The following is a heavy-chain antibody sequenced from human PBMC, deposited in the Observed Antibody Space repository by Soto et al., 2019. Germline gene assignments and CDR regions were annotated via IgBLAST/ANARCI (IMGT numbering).Heavy chain of an antibody. J-gene: IGHJ4*02. CDR1: GGTFSSYA. V-gene: IGHV1-69*01. CDR2: IIPIFGTT. D-gene: IGHD3-22*01. Sequence: SVKVSCKASGGTFSSYAISWVRQAPVQGLEWMGGIIPIFGTTKHAQKFQGRVTSTADESTSTVYMELSRLTSEDTALYYCARNNYYDSSGYYYFDYWGQGTPVTVSS. CDR3: ARNNYYDSSGYYYFDY.